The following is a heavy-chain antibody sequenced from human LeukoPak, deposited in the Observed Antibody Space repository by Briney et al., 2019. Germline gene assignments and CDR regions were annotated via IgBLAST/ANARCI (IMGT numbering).Heavy chain of an antibody. Sequence: PSETLSPTCTVSGGSISSYYWSWIRQPPGKGLEWIGYVYYSGISNYNPSLKSPVTISVDTSKNQFSLKLNSVTAADTAVYYCARDLGFCSSTSCYPWFDPWGQGTLVIVSS. D-gene: IGHD2-2*01. J-gene: IGHJ5*02. V-gene: IGHV4-59*01. CDR1: GGSISSYY. CDR3: ARDLGFCSSTSCYPWFDP. CDR2: VYYSGIS.